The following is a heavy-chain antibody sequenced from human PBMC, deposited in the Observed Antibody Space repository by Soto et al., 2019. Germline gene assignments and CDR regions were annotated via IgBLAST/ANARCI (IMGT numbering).Heavy chain of an antibody. CDR1: GGSISSGGYY. Sequence: SETLSLTCTVSGGSISSGGYYWSWIRQHPGKGLEWIGYIYYSGSTYYNPSLKSRVTISVDTSKNQFSLKLSSVTAADTAVYYCARVFAAALLGYYFDYWGQGTLVTVSS. J-gene: IGHJ4*02. V-gene: IGHV4-31*03. CDR2: IYYSGST. D-gene: IGHD6-13*01. CDR3: ARVFAAALLGYYFDY.